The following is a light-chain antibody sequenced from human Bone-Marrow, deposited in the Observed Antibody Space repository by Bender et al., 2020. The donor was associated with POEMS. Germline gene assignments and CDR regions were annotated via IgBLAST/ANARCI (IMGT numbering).Light chain of an antibody. CDR3: AVWDDSLNGWV. CDR2: SSH. CDR1: SSNIGAHA. J-gene: IGLJ3*02. V-gene: IGLV1-44*01. Sequence: QSVLTQPPSASGTPGQRVTISCSGGSSNIGAHAVNWYQHLPGTAPKLLIYSSHRRPSGIPERFSGSRSGTSASLAISGLQSEDEADYYCAVWDDSLNGWVFGGGTKLTVL.